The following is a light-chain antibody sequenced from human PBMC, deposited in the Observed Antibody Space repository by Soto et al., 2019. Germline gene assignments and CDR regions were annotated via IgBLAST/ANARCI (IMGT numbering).Light chain of an antibody. V-gene: IGKV3-15*01. J-gene: IGKJ4*01. Sequence: ETVMTQSPATLSVSPGERVTLSCRASQSVGSKVAWYQQKPGQAPSLLIYGASTRATETPVRFSGSGSGTEFTLTISSLQSEDFAVYYCQQYRNWPPVIFGGGTKVAIK. CDR3: QQYRNWPPVI. CDR2: GAS. CDR1: QSVGSK.